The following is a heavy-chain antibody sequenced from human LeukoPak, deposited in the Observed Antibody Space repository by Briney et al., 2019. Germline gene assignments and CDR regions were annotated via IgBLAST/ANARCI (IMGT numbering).Heavy chain of an antibody. Sequence: GGSLRLSCGASGFTFSGSAMHWVRQASGKGLEWGGRIRSQANSYATAYVAWVKGRFTISRDHSKKTAYLEMNSLRTEDTAVYYCTRAYDSSGYDFFYFDYWGQGTLVTVSS. CDR2: IRSQANSYAT. V-gene: IGHV3-73*01. J-gene: IGHJ4*02. D-gene: IGHD3-22*01. CDR1: GFTFSGSA. CDR3: TRAYDSSGYDFFYFDY.